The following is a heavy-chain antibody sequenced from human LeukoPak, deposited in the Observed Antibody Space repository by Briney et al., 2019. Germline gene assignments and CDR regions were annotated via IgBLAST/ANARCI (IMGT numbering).Heavy chain of an antibody. Sequence: ASETLSLTCAVYGGSFSGYYWGWIRQPPGKGLEWIGSIYYSGSTYYNPSLKSRVTISVDTSKNQFSLKLSSVTAADTAVYYCARTLETYYYDSSDHDAFDIWGQGTMVTVSS. J-gene: IGHJ3*02. CDR3: ARTLETYYYDSSDHDAFDI. CDR1: GGSFSGYY. CDR2: IYYSGST. V-gene: IGHV4-34*01. D-gene: IGHD3-22*01.